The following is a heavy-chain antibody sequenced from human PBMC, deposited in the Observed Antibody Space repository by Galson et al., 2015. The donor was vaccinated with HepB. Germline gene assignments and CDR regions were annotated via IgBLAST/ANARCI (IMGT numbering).Heavy chain of an antibody. CDR2: IWDDGSNK. CDR1: GFTFRNYG. Sequence: SLRLSCAASGFTFRNYGMYWVRQAPGKGLEWVALIWDDGSNKYYADSVKGRFTISRDNSKNTLYLQMNSLRAEDTAVYYCASFRGSGYFFDYWGQGTLVTVSS. J-gene: IGHJ4*02. D-gene: IGHD3-3*01. CDR3: ASFRGSGYFFDY. V-gene: IGHV3-33*07.